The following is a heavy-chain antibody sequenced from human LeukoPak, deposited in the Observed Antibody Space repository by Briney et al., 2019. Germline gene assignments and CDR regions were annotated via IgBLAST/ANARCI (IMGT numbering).Heavy chain of an antibody. V-gene: IGHV4-38-2*02. CDR1: GYSISSGYY. Sequence: SETLSLTCTVSGYSISSGYYWGWIRQPPGKGLEWIGSIYHSGSTYYNPSLKSRVTISVDTSKNQFSLKLSSVVAADTAVYYCATISRFGDVWAKGPRSPSPQ. CDR3: ATISRFGDV. D-gene: IGHD3-3*01. CDR2: IYHSGST. J-gene: IGHJ6*04.